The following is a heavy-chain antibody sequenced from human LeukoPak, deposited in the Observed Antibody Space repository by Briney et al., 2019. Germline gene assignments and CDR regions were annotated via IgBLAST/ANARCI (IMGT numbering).Heavy chain of an antibody. CDR3: AXDLRVPAATYYYYYYYMDV. D-gene: IGHD2-2*01. J-gene: IGHJ6*03. V-gene: IGHV4-4*07. Sequence: PSETLSLTCTVSGGSISSYYWSWIRQPAGKGLEWIGRIYTSGSTNYNPSLKSRVTMSVDTSKNQFSLKLSSVTGADTAVYYCAXDLRVPAATYYYYYYYMDVWGXGTTVXVSS. CDR1: GGSISSYY. CDR2: IYTSGST.